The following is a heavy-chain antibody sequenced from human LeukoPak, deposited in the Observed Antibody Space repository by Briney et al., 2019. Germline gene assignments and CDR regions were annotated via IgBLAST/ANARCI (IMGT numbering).Heavy chain of an antibody. CDR2: MNPNSGNT. D-gene: IGHD6-6*01. CDR3: ARGFPPYSSSSEEVDY. Sequence: ASVKVSCKASGYTFTSYDINWVRQATGQGLEWMGWMNPNSGNTGYAQKFQGRVTMTRNTSISTAYMELSSLRSEDTAVYYCARGFPPYSSSSEEVDYWGHGTLVTVSS. J-gene: IGHJ4*01. V-gene: IGHV1-8*01. CDR1: GYTFTSYD.